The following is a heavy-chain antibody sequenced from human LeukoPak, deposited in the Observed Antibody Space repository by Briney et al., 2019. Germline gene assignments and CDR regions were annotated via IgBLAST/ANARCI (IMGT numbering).Heavy chain of an antibody. Sequence: ASVKVSCKASGYTFTSYDINWVRQATGQGLEWMGWMNPNSGNTGYAQKFQGRVTMTRNTSISTAYMELSSLRSEDTAVYYCARFGKDWLLRDYWGQGTLVTVSS. D-gene: IGHD3/OR15-3a*01. CDR1: GYTFTSYD. J-gene: IGHJ4*02. V-gene: IGHV1-8*01. CDR3: ARFGKDWLLRDY. CDR2: MNPNSGNT.